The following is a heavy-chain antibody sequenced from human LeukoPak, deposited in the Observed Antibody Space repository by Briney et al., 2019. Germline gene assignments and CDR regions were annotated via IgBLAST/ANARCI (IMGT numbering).Heavy chain of an antibody. D-gene: IGHD6-19*01. CDR3: AGAGIAVAGNAEYFQH. V-gene: IGHV5-10-1*01. Sequence: GGSLEISCKGSGYNLTSYWISRGRQVPGKGVEGMGRIDPSDSYTNYSPSFQCHVTISADKSISTAYLQWSSLKASDTAMYYCAGAGIAVAGNAEYFQHWGQGTLVTVSS. CDR2: IDPSDSYT. CDR1: GYNLTSYW. J-gene: IGHJ1*01.